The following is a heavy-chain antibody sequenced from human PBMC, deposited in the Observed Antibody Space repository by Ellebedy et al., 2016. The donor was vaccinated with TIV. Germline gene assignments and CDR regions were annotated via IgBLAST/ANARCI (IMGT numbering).Heavy chain of an antibody. V-gene: IGHV4-34*01. Sequence: SETLSLXXSVQGGSFLGYYWSWIRQPPGKGLEWIGEINHSGSTNYNPSLKSRVTISVDTSKNQFSLKLSSVTAADTAMYYCARQNYYDATAYYSLDYWGQGTLVTVSS. J-gene: IGHJ4*02. CDR1: GGSFLGYY. CDR2: INHSGST. D-gene: IGHD3-22*01. CDR3: ARQNYYDATAYYSLDY.